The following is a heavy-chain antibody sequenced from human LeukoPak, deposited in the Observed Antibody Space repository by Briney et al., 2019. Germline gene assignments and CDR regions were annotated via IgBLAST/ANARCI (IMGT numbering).Heavy chain of an antibody. D-gene: IGHD2-2*01. J-gene: IGHJ4*02. CDR3: ARLKLLWSNYFDY. CDR2: ISSSGRTK. CDR1: GITFSSYE. V-gene: IGHV3-48*03. Sequence: GGSLRLSCAASGITFSSYEMNWVRQAPGKGLEWVSYISSSGRTKYYADSVKGRFTISRDNVKNSLYLQMNSLRAEDTAVYYCARLKLLWSNYFDYWGQGTLVTVSS.